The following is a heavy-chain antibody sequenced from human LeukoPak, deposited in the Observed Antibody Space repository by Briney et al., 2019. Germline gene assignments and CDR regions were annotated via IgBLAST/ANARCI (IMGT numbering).Heavy chain of an antibody. CDR3: ARDREGYYDILTGYVLGDFDY. CDR2: ISFSVNTK. Sequence: PGGSLRLSCAASGFTFSDYSMNWVRQAPGKGLEWVSYISFSVNTKYYGDSVKGRFTISRDNAKNSLYLHMDSLRAEDTAVYYCARDREGYYDILTGYVLGDFDYWGQGTLVTVSS. D-gene: IGHD3-9*01. J-gene: IGHJ4*02. CDR1: GFTFSDYS. V-gene: IGHV3-48*04.